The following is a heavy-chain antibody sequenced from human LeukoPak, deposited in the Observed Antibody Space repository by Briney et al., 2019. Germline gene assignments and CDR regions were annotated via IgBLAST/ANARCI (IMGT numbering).Heavy chain of an antibody. CDR1: GXSISISGYS. Sequence: SETLSLTCTVSGXSISISGYSCDWIRQPPGKGLEWVGSIYYSGTTYYNPSLQSRVSISVDSSKNQFTLKLSAVTAADTAVYTCARHGGSVGRLVPFDYWGQGTLVTVSS. V-gene: IGHV4-39*01. CDR3: ARHGGSVGRLVPFDY. D-gene: IGHD6-19*01. CDR2: IYYSGTT. J-gene: IGHJ4*02.